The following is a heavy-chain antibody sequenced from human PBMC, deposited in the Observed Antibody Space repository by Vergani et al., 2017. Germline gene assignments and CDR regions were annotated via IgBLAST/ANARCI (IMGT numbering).Heavy chain of an antibody. Sequence: QMQLQQWGAGLLKPSETLSLTCAVYGGSFSGYYWSWIRQPPGKGLEWIGEINHSGSTNYNPSLKSRVTISVDTSKNQFSLKLSSVTAAYTAVYYCAIRRCYYYYYMDVWGKGTTVTVSS. CDR1: GGSFSGYY. V-gene: IGHV4-34*01. J-gene: IGHJ6*03. CDR2: INHSGST. CDR3: AIRRCYYYYYMDV.